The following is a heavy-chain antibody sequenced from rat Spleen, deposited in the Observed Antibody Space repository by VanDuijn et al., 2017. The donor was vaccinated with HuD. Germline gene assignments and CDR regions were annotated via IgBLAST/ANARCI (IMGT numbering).Heavy chain of an antibody. CDR2: ISTSGDYT. J-gene: IGHJ2*01. Sequence: EVQLVESDGGLVQPGRSLKLSCAASGFTFSSFPMAWVRQAPTKGLEWVATISTSGDYTYYRDSVKGRFTISRDNAKSTLYLQMNSLRSEDTATYYCTRDGRISAHFDYWGQGVMVTVSS. CDR1: GFTFSSFP. V-gene: IGHV5-46*01. D-gene: IGHD2-7*01. CDR3: TRDGRISAHFDY.